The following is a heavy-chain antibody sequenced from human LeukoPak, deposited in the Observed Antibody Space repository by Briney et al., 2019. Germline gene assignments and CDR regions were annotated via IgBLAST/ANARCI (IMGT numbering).Heavy chain of an antibody. CDR3: ASLTRPRGYFYGMDV. Sequence: SVKVSCKASGGTFISYAISWVRQAPGQGLEWMGRIIPIFGIANYAQKFQGRVTITADKSTSTAYMELSSLRSEDTAVYYCASLTRPRGYFYGMDVWGQGTTVTVSS. CDR2: IIPIFGIA. V-gene: IGHV1-69*04. CDR1: GGTFISYA. J-gene: IGHJ6*02.